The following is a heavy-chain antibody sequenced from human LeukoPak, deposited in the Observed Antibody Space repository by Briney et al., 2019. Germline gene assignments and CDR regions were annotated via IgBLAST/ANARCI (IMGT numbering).Heavy chain of an antibody. CDR2: IIPIFGTA. Sequence: ASVKVSCKASGYTFTDYAMNWVRQAPGQGLEWMGGIIPIFGTANYAQKFQGRVTITADKSTSTAYMELSSLRSEDTAVYYCARSPYYYDSSGQYYWGQGTLVTVSS. V-gene: IGHV1-69*06. CDR3: ARSPYYYDSSGQYY. D-gene: IGHD3-22*01. J-gene: IGHJ4*02. CDR1: GYTFTDYA.